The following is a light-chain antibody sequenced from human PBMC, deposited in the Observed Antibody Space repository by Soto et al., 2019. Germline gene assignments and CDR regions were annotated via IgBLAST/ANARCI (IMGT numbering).Light chain of an antibody. V-gene: IGKV3-15*01. CDR3: QQYKNWPPLT. J-gene: IGKJ4*01. CDR1: QSVGSA. Sequence: EIVMTQSPATLSVSPGEKATLSCRASQSVGSAVAWYQHKPGQAPRLLIVGASIRATGVPGRFSAGGSGTEFTLTISSLQSEDFAVYYCQQYKNWPPLTFGGGTTVEIK. CDR2: GAS.